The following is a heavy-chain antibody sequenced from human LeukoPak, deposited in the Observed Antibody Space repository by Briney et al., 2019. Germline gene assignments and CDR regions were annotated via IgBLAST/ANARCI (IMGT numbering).Heavy chain of an antibody. CDR1: GFTFDDYA. Sequence: QPGRSLRLSCAASGFTFDDYAMHWVRQAPGKGLEWVSGISWNSGSIGYADSVKGRFTISRGNAKNSLYLQMNSLRAEDTALYYCARQGVGFDYWGQGTLVTVSS. V-gene: IGHV3-9*01. CDR3: ARQGVGFDY. CDR2: ISWNSGSI. J-gene: IGHJ4*02.